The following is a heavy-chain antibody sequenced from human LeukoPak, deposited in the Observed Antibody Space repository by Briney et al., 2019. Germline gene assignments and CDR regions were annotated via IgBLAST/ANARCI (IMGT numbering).Heavy chain of an antibody. V-gene: IGHV3-9*01. CDR1: GFTFDDYA. J-gene: IGHJ4*02. D-gene: IGHD3-22*01. Sequence: PGGSLRLSCAASGFTFDDYAMHWVRQAPGKGLEWVSGISWNSGSIGYADSVKGRFTISRDNAKNSLYLQMNSLRAEDTALYYCAKTMIVVVATPPFDYWGQGTLVTVSS. CDR3: AKTMIVVVATPPFDY. CDR2: ISWNSGSI.